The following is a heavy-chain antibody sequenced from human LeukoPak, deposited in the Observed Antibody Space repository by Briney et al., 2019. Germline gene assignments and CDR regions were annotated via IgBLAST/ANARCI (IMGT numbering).Heavy chain of an antibody. Sequence: GGSLRLSCAASGFTFDDYAMHWVRQAPGKGLEWVSGISWNGGSIGYADSVKGRFTISRDNAKNSLYLQMNSLRAEDTALYYCAKAGSDAVVTLLYNWFDPWGQGTLVTVSS. J-gene: IGHJ5*02. CDR2: ISWNGGSI. CDR3: AKAGSDAVVTLLYNWFDP. D-gene: IGHD4-23*01. V-gene: IGHV3-9*01. CDR1: GFTFDDYA.